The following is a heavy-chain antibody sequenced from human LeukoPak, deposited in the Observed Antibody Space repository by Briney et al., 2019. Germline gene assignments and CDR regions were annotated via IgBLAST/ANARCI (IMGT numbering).Heavy chain of an antibody. CDR3: ARQESGPYHYMDV. D-gene: IGHD3-3*01. CDR2: VYYSVSS. Sequence: SETLSLTCTVSGGSISSYYWTWIRQAPGKGLERIGYVYYSVSSNYNPSLKSRASISQDTSKNQVSLKLSSVTAADTAVYYCARQESGPYHYMDVWGKGTTVTVSS. CDR1: GGSISSYY. V-gene: IGHV4-59*08. J-gene: IGHJ6*03.